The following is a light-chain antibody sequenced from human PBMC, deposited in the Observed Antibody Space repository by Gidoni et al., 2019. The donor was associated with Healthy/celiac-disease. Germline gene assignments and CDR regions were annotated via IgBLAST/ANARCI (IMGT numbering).Light chain of an antibody. V-gene: IGKV1D-8*01. CDR3: HQYYSFPPS. J-gene: IGKJ2*03. Sequence: VIWMTQSPFLLSASTGDSVTISCRMSQCISSYLAWYQQKPGKAPELLIYAASTLQSGVPSRFSGSGSGTDFTLTISCLQSEDFASYYCHQYYSFPPSFGQGTKLEIK. CDR2: AAS. CDR1: QCISSY.